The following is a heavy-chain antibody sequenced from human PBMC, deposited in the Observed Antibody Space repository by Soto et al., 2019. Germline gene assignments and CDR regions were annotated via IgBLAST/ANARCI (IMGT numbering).Heavy chain of an antibody. Sequence: QVQLVQSGAEVKKPGASVKVSCKASGYTFTNYDINWVRQAPGQGLEWMGWMDPNSGNTDYAQKFQGRVTITRNTPISTAYLELSSLSSEDTAVYYCARGRGLRDYWGQGTLVTVSS. CDR2: MDPNSGNT. V-gene: IGHV1-8*01. CDR1: GYTFTNYD. J-gene: IGHJ4*02. CDR3: ARGRGLRDY.